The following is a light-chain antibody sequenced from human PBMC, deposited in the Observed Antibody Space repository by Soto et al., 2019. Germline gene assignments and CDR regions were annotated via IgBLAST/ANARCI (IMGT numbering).Light chain of an antibody. J-gene: IGKJ1*01. CDR3: QQYGSSPRT. Sequence: DMVLTQSQATLSLSPGERATLSCLARQSVSSYLAWYQQKPGQAPRLLIYGASSRATGIPDRFSGSGSGTDFTLTISRLEPEDFAVYYCQQYGSSPRTFGQGTKVDIK. CDR1: QSVSSY. V-gene: IGKV3-20*01. CDR2: GAS.